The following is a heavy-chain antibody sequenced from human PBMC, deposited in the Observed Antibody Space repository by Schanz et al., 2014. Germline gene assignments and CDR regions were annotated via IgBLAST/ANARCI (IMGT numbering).Heavy chain of an antibody. D-gene: IGHD3-10*01. J-gene: IGHJ4*02. CDR2: ISSGGNP. CDR3: AKDPRGDKNDRAYYFDY. V-gene: IGHV3-23*04. Sequence: EVELVESGGGLVQPGGSLRLSCAASGFSFSDHAMDWVRQAAGKGLEWVSSISSGGNPYYANSVKGRFGISRDNSENTLYLQMSSLRVEDTAVYYCAKDPRGDKNDRAYYFDYWGQGTLVSVSS. CDR1: GFSFSDHA.